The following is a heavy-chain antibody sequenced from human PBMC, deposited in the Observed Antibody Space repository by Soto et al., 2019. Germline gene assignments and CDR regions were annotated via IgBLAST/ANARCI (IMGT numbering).Heavy chain of an antibody. Sequence: PSETLSLTCTVSGGSISSGDYYWSWIRQPPGKGLEWIGYIYKGGSTNYNPSLKSRVTISVDTSNNQFSLKLSSVTAADTAVYYCARAYYDRSGYAVDPWGQGTLVTVSS. D-gene: IGHD3-22*01. J-gene: IGHJ5*02. V-gene: IGHV4-61*08. CDR3: ARAYYDRSGYAVDP. CDR1: GGSISSGDYY. CDR2: IYKGGST.